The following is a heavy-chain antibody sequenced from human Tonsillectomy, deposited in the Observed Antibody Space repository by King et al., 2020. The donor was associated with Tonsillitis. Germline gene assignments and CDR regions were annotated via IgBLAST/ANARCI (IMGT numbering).Heavy chain of an antibody. CDR2: IYSGGST. D-gene: IGHD2-15*01. CDR3: ARDWGLGYCSGGICYSGGMDV. V-gene: IGHV3-53*04. Sequence: VQLVESGGGLVQPGGSLRLSCAASGFSVSSNYMSWVRQAPGKGLEWVSVIYSGGSTYYADSVKGRFTISRHNSKNTLYLQMNSLRAEDTAVYYCARDWGLGYCSGGICYSGGMDVWGQGTTVTVSS. J-gene: IGHJ6*02. CDR1: GFSVSSNY.